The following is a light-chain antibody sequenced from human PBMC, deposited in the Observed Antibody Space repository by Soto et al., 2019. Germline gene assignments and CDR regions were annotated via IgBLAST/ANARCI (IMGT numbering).Light chain of an antibody. CDR2: KAS. J-gene: IGKJ3*01. CDR3: QQAYSKPYT. V-gene: IGKV1-5*03. CDR1: QTISSW. Sequence: EIQMTQSPSTLSGSVGDRVTITCRASQTISSWLAWYQQKPGKAPKLLIYKASTLKSGVPSRFSGSGSGTEFTLTISGLQPDDFATYYCQQAYSKPYTFGPGTKVDLK.